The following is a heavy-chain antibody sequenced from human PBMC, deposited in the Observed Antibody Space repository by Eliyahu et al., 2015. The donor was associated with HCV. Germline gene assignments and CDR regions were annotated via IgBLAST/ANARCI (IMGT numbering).Heavy chain of an antibody. CDR1: GFTFXDYT. D-gene: IGHD1-26*01. J-gene: IGHJ4*02. Sequence: EVQLVESGGVVVQPGGSLRLSCAASGFTFXDYTMHWVRQAPGKGLEWVSLISWDGGSTYYADSVKGRFTISRDNSKNSLYLQMNSLRTEDTALYYCAKDGEATARVNYFDYWGQGTLVTVSS. CDR2: ISWDGGST. V-gene: IGHV3-43*01. CDR3: AKDGEATARVNYFDY.